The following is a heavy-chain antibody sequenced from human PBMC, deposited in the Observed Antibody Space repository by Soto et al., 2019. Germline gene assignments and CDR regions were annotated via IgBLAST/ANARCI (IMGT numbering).Heavy chain of an antibody. V-gene: IGHV4-39*01. CDR2: IYYSGST. J-gene: IGHJ4*02. Sequence: SETLSLTCTVSGGSISSSNYYWGWIRQPPGKGLEWIGSIYYSGSTYYNPSLKSRVTISVDTSKNQFSLKLSSVTAADTAVYYCARHFDYSSSLTPFDYWGQGTLVTVSS. CDR3: ARHFDYSSSLTPFDY. D-gene: IGHD6-6*01. CDR1: GGSISSSNYY.